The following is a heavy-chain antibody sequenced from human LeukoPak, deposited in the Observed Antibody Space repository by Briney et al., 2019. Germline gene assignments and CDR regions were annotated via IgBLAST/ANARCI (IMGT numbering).Heavy chain of an antibody. J-gene: IGHJ4*02. CDR1: GGSFSGYY. CDR3: ATVGRLEGAAFDY. D-gene: IGHD1-26*01. Sequence: PSETLSLTCAVSGGSFSGYYWSWIRQPPGKGLEWIGEINHSGSTNYNPSLKSRVTISVDTSKNQFSLKLSSVTAADTAVYYCATVGRLEGAAFDYCGQGTLVTVSS. V-gene: IGHV4-34*01. CDR2: INHSGST.